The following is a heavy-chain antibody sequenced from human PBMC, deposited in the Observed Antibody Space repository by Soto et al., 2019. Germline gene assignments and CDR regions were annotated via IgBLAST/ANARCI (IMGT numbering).Heavy chain of an antibody. V-gene: IGHV1-69*02. CDR1: GGTFSSYT. D-gene: IGHD3-10*01. CDR2: IIPILGIA. CDR3: ARVEAGSGSYYNLMGWFDP. Sequence: SVKVSCKASGGTFSSYTISWVRQAPGQGLEWMGRIIPILGIANYAQKFQGRVTITADKSTSTAYMELSSLRSEDTAVYYCARVEAGSGSYYNLMGWFDPWGQGTLDTVSS. J-gene: IGHJ5*02.